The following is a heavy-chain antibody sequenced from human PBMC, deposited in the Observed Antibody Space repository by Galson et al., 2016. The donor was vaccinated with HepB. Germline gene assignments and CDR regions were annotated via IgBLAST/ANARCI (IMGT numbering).Heavy chain of an antibody. V-gene: IGHV3-30*04. J-gene: IGHJ6*02. Sequence: SLRLSCAASGFTLNDYVMHWVRQAPGKGLEWVALISYDGSNKFYVDSVKGRFTISRDNSENRLYLQMNSLRGEDTAVYYCARAEWIVGETDADYYHYYGMDVWGQGTTVTVSS. CDR3: ARAEWIVGETDADYYHYYGMDV. CDR2: ISYDGSNK. CDR1: GFTLNDYV. D-gene: IGHD3-3*01.